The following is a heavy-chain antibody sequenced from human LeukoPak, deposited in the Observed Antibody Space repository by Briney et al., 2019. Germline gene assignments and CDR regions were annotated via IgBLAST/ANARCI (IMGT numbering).Heavy chain of an antibody. Sequence: AGGSLRLSCSASGFTFSRRAMHWVRQGPGKGLEYVSGINDYGSRTHYGDSAKGRFIISRDDSRNTVFLHMNSLRGDDTALYYCVKDLSGSYTFDYWGQGILVTVSS. D-gene: IGHD1-26*01. CDR3: VKDLSGSYTFDY. V-gene: IGHV3-64D*09. CDR1: GFTFSRRA. J-gene: IGHJ4*02. CDR2: INDYGSRT.